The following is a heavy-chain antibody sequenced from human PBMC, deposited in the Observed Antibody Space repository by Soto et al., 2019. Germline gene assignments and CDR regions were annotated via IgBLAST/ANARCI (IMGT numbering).Heavy chain of an antibody. CDR2: IKEDGSEK. V-gene: IGHV3-7*01. Sequence: PGGSLRLCCAASGFTVSRCGVSWARQAPGKGLEWVANIKEDGSEKYYVDSVKGRFTISRDNDKDSLYLQMNSLGDEDTAVYYCARARGWDIVILPAASDYWGQ. D-gene: IGHD2-2*01. CDR1: GFTVSRCG. CDR3: ARARGWDIVILPAASDY. J-gene: IGHJ4*02.